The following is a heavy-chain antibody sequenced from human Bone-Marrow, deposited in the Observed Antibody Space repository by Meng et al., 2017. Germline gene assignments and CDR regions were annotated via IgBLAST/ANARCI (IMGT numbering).Heavy chain of an antibody. J-gene: IGHJ4*02. CDR3: ARGRDYGDYAVPFDY. Sequence: QVQLQQWGAGLLKPSEILSLTCAVYGESFSGDYWSWIRQAPGKGLEWIGEINHSGSTNYNPSLESRVTISIDTSRNQFSLKLSSVTAADTAVYYCARGRDYGDYAVPFDYWGQGTLVTVSS. V-gene: IGHV4-34*01. CDR1: GESFSGDY. CDR2: INHSGST. D-gene: IGHD4-17*01.